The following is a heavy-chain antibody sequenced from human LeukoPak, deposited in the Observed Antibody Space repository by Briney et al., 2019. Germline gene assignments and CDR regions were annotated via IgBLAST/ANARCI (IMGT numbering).Heavy chain of an antibody. CDR2: IISNSVNT. D-gene: IGHD2-2*01. CDR3: ASFAALYCSSSSCDFRFCYYYYGLDV. Sequence: AAVQASSKASCYTFTSYGICWGLQAPPQQLTWLVWIISNSVNTNYTQKFQCRVAITRNTSLSTAYIEMRSLRSEDTAVHYFASFAALYCSSSSCDFRFCYYYYGLDVWGQGTTVTVSS. J-gene: IGHJ6*02. V-gene: IGHV1-8*02. CDR1: CYTFTSYG.